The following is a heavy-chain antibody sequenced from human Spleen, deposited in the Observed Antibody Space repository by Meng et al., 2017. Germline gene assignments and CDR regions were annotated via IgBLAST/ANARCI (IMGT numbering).Heavy chain of an antibody. CDR1: GFSFSSYA. CDR3: AKYSYGLGDYFDY. D-gene: IGHD3-10*01. V-gene: IGHV3-23*01. J-gene: IGHJ4*02. Sequence: GGPLRLSGAASGFSFSSYAMSWVRRAPGKGLEGLAALSGVGFTTYYADSGKGRFTISRQNSKNTLYLQVNSLRAEDTALYYCAKYSYGLGDYFDYWGQGALVTVSS. CDR2: LSGVGFTT.